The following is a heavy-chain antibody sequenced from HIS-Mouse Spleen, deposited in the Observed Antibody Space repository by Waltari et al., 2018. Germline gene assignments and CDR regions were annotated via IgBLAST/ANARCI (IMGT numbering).Heavy chain of an antibody. CDR2: KSYDGSNK. Sequence: QVQLVESGGGVVQPGRSLGLSCAASGFTFSSYAMPWFGQAPGKGLEWVAVKSYDGSNKYYADSVKGRFTISRDNSKNTLYLQMNSLRAEDTAVYYCARDQGGYQMRPFDAFDIWGQGTMVTVSS. V-gene: IGHV3-30-3*01. D-gene: IGHD5-12*01. CDR3: ARDQGGYQMRPFDAFDI. CDR1: GFTFSSYA. J-gene: IGHJ3*02.